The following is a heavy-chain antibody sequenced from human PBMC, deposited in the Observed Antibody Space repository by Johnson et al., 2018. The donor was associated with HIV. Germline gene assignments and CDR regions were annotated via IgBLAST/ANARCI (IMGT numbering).Heavy chain of an antibody. D-gene: IGHD3-16*02. Sequence: VQLVESGGGLVKPGGSLRLSCAASGFTFSNVWMSWVRQAPGKGLEWVGRIKRKIEGEATDYAAPVKGRFTISRDDSKNTLFLQMSSLKTDDTAVYYCTTAIVIDAFDIWGQGTMVTVS. V-gene: IGHV3-15*01. CDR3: TTAIVIDAFDI. J-gene: IGHJ3*02. CDR1: GFTFSNVW. CDR2: IKRKIEGEAT.